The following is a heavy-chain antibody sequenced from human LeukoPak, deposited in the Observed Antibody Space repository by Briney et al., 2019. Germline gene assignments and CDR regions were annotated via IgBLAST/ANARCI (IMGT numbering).Heavy chain of an antibody. V-gene: IGHV4-34*01. CDR3: ARSRGWLQSHPLGY. J-gene: IGHJ4*02. CDR1: GGSIGSHY. D-gene: IGHD5-24*01. Sequence: SETLSLTCTVSGGSIGSHYWSWIRLPPGKGLEWIGEIHHSGSTNYNPSLKSRVTISVDTSKNQFSLKLSSVTAADTAVYYCARSRGWLQSHPLGYWGQGTLVTVSS. CDR2: IHHSGST.